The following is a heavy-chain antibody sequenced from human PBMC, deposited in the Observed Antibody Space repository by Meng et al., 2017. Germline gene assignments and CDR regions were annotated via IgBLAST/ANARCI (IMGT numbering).Heavy chain of an antibody. CDR3: ARGYCSGGSCYSDY. D-gene: IGHD2-15*01. J-gene: IGHJ4*02. CDR1: GYTFTSYG. Sequence: ASVKVSCKASGYTFTSYGISWVRQAPGQGLEWMGWISAYNGNTNYAQKFQGRVTITRNTSISTAYMELSSLRSEDTAVYYCARGYCSGGSCYSDYWGQGTLVTVSS. V-gene: IGHV1-18*01. CDR2: ISAYNGNT.